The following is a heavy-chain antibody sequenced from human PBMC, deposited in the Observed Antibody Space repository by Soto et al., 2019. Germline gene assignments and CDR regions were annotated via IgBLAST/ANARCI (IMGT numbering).Heavy chain of an antibody. CDR1: GYTFTTYD. CDR3: AIDPYHVLMVNAPNLYGMDV. D-gene: IGHD2-8*01. CDR2: ISTYNGNT. Sequence: QVQLVQSGAEVKKPGASVKVSCKASGYTFTTYDISWVRQAPGQGLEWMGRISTYNGNTNYPQSLQGRLTMTTETSSPTAYMELRSLRSDDTAVYYCAIDPYHVLMVNAPNLYGMDVWGQGTTVTVSS. V-gene: IGHV1-18*01. J-gene: IGHJ6*02.